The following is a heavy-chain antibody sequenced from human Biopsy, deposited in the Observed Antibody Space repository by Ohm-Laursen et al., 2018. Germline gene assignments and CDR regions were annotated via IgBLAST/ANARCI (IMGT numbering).Heavy chain of an antibody. CDR1: GGSFTGHY. D-gene: IGHD4-23*01. CDR2: ISYTGYT. J-gene: IGHJ4*02. V-gene: IGHV4-59*11. CDR3: ARGSNDFGGLYFPR. Sequence: GTLSLTCTVSGGSFTGHYWSWIPQPPGKGLEWIGHISYTGYTSYNASLKSRVTISVDTSRNHFSLRLSSLTAADTAVYYCARGSNDFGGLYFPRWGQGAQVTVSS.